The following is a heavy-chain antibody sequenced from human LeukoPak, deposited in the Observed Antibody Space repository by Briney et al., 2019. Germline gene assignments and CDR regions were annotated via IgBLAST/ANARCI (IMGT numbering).Heavy chain of an antibody. CDR3: AKANSGWNTWHYFDS. Sequence: AGGSLRLSCAASGFAFSSCAMTWVRQAPGEGLEWVSGISAGASNTYYADSVRGRFTISRDNSKNTLYLQMDSLGADDTAVYYCAKANSGWNTWHYFDSWGQGAPVTVSS. CDR2: ISAGASNT. CDR1: GFAFSSCA. V-gene: IGHV3-23*01. D-gene: IGHD6-19*01. J-gene: IGHJ4*02.